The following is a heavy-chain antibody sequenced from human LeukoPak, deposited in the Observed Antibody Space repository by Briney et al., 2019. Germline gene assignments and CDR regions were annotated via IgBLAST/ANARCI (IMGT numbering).Heavy chain of an antibody. J-gene: IGHJ4*02. CDR2: IYYSGST. CDR3: ARGHYGSGSYYLYYFDY. D-gene: IGHD3-10*01. Sequence: SQTLSLTCTVSGGSISSGDYYWSWIRQPPGKGLGWIGYIYYSGSTYYNPSLKSRVTISVDTSKNQFSLKLSSVTAADTAVYYCARGHYGSGSYYLYYFDYWGQGTLVTVSS. V-gene: IGHV4-30-4*01. CDR1: GGSISSGDYY.